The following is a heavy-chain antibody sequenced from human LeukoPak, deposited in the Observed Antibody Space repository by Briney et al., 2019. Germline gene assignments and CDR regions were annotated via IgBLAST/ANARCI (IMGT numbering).Heavy chain of an antibody. Sequence: GGSLRLSCAASGFTFSSYEMNWVRQAPGKGLEWISYISASGTLTHYADSMEGRFTISRDNTKNSLYLQMNSLRAEDTAVYYCARGGLVRGTINSLIAFDVWGQGTMVTVSS. V-gene: IGHV3-48*03. D-gene: IGHD3-10*01. CDR3: ARGGLVRGTINSLIAFDV. J-gene: IGHJ3*01. CDR2: ISASGTLT. CDR1: GFTFSSYE.